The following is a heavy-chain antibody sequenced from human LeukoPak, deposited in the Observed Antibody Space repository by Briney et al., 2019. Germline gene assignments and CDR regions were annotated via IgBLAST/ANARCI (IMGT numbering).Heavy chain of an antibody. J-gene: IGHJ4*02. CDR2: ISAYNGNT. D-gene: IGHD6-13*01. Sequence: GASVKVSCKASGYTFTSYGISWVRPAPGQGLEWMGWISAYNGNTNYAQKLQGRVTMTTDTSTSAAYMELRSLRSDDTAVYYCARAPLAGTRNYFDYWGQGTLVTVSS. CDR3: ARAPLAGTRNYFDY. CDR1: GYTFTSYG. V-gene: IGHV1-18*01.